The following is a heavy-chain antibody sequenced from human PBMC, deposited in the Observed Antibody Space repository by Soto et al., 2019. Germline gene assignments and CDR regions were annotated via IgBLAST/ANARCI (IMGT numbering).Heavy chain of an antibody. CDR1: GFTFSSYG. Sequence: PGGSLRLSCAASGFTFSSYGMHWVRQAPGKGLEWVAVIWYDGSNKYYADSVKGRFTISRDNSKNTLYLQMNSLRAEDTAVYYCARLPGAWIQLWGPFDYWGQGTPVTVSS. CDR3: ARLPGAWIQLWGPFDY. V-gene: IGHV3-33*01. D-gene: IGHD5-18*01. J-gene: IGHJ4*02. CDR2: IWYDGSNK.